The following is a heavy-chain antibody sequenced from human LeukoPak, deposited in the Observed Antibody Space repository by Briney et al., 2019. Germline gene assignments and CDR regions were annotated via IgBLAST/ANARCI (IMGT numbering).Heavy chain of an antibody. V-gene: IGHV4-39*01. J-gene: IGHJ4*02. D-gene: IGHD5-18*01. CDR1: GGSISSSSYY. Sequence: SETLSLTCTVSGGSISSSSYYWGWIRQPPGKGLEWTGSIYYSGSTYYNPSLKSRVTISVDTSKNQFSLKLSSVTAADTAVYYCASRLGLWLRYWGQGTLVTVSS. CDR2: IYYSGST. CDR3: ASRLGLWLRY.